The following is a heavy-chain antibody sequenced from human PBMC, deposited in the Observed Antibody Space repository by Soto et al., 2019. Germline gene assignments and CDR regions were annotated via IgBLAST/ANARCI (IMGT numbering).Heavy chain of an antibody. CDR1: GGSFSGYY. D-gene: IGHD3-10*01. CDR2: INHSGST. V-gene: IGHV4-34*01. J-gene: IGHJ4*02. Sequence: PSETLSLTCAVYGGSFSGYYWSWIRQPPGKGLEWIGEINHSGSTNYNPSLKSRVTISVDTSKNQFSLKLSSVTAADTAVYYCARGAHRKLYYYGSGSYYNGKELDYWGQGTLVTVSS. CDR3: ARGAHRKLYYYGSGSYYNGKELDY.